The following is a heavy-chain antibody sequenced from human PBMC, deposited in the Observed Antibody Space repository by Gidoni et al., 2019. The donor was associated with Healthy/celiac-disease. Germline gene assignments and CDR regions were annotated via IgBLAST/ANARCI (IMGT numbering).Heavy chain of an antibody. Sequence: QVQLVQSGAEVKKPGSSVKVSCKASGGTFSSYAISWVRQAPGQGLEWMGGIIPIFGTANDAQKCQGRVTITADKSTSTAYMELSSLGSEDTAVYYCASPEQQLVPRIRYFDYWGQGTLVTVSS. D-gene: IGHD6-13*01. CDR2: IIPIFGTA. CDR1: GGTFSSYA. J-gene: IGHJ4*02. V-gene: IGHV1-69*06. CDR3: ASPEQQLVPRIRYFDY.